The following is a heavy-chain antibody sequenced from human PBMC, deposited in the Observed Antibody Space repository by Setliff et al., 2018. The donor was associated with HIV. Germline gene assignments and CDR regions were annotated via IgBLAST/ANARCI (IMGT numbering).Heavy chain of an antibody. J-gene: IGHJ4*02. V-gene: IGHV3-48*01. D-gene: IGHD3-16*01. CDR2: ISSSSSTI. CDR1: GFTFSDYS. Sequence: GGSLRLSCAASGFTFSDYSMSWVRQAPGKGLEWVSYISSSSSTIYYADSVKGRFTISRDNAKNSLYLQMNSLRAEDTAVYYCAKTLYSAGGGEVFDYWGPGTQVTVSS. CDR3: AKTLYSAGGGEVFDY.